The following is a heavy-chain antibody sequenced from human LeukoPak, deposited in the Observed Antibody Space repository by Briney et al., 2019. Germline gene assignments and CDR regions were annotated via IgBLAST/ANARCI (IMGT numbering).Heavy chain of an antibody. CDR2: INHSGST. CDR3: ARGVVVPAAITLDY. CDR1: GGSFSGYY. Sequence: SETLSLTCAVYGGSFSGYYWSWIRQPPGKGLEWIGEINHSGSTNYNPSLKSRVTISVDTSKNQFSLKLSSVTAADTAVYYCARGVVVPAAITLDYWGQGTLVTVSS. J-gene: IGHJ4*02. V-gene: IGHV4-34*01. D-gene: IGHD2-2*01.